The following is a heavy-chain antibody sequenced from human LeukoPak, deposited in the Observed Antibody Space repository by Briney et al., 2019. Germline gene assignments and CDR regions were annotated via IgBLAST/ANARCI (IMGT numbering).Heavy chain of an antibody. D-gene: IGHD6-19*01. V-gene: IGHV4-59*08. CDR3: ARVISRMAGHDAFDI. CDR1: GDSINNYY. Sequence: SETLSLTCTVSGDSINNYYWSWIRQPPGKGLEWIGYIYYSGGTNYNPSLKSRVTISVATSKNQFSLKLTSVTPADTAVYYCARVISRMAGHDAFDIWGQGTMVTVSS. CDR2: IYYSGGT. J-gene: IGHJ3*02.